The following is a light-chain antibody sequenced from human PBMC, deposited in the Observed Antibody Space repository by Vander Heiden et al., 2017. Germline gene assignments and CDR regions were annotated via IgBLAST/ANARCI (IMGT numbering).Light chain of an antibody. Sequence: QSALTQPPSASGSPGQSVTISCTGTSSDIGTYNYVSWYHQHPGKAHKLMNFEVSKRPSGVPDRGSGSKSATTASLTVAGLQAEDEAYYYCSEYADTNVVFGGGTKLTVL. J-gene: IGLJ2*01. CDR3: SEYADTNVV. V-gene: IGLV2-8*01. CDR2: EVS. CDR1: SSDIGTYNY.